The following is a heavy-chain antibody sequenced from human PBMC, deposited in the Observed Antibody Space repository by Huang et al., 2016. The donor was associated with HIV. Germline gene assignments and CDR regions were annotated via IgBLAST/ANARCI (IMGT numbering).Heavy chain of an antibody. V-gene: IGHV1-69*13. CDR2: SIPIFGTA. J-gene: IGHJ4*02. Sequence: QVQLVQSGAEVKKPGSSVKVSCKASGGTFSSYAISWVRQAPGQGLEWRGGSIPIFGTANYAQKCQGRVTMTADESTSTAYMELSSLRSEDTAVYYCARARGYYDSSVSYYFDYWGQGTLVTVSS. D-gene: IGHD3-22*01. CDR1: GGTFSSYA. CDR3: ARARGYYDSSVSYYFDY.